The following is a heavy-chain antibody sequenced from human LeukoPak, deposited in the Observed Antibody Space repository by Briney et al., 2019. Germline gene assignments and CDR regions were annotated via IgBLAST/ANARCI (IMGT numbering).Heavy chain of an antibody. CDR1: GFTFTSYA. CDR3: ANPCSDGVCYPDY. Sequence: PGGSLRLSCETSGFTFTSYAVSWVRLAPGKGLEWVSAISAGATTTYYADSVKGRFTISRDDSRNTLYLQMDSLRVEDTAVYYCANPCSDGVCYPDYWGQGTLVTVSS. V-gene: IGHV3-23*01. J-gene: IGHJ4*02. CDR2: ISAGATTT. D-gene: IGHD2-21*02.